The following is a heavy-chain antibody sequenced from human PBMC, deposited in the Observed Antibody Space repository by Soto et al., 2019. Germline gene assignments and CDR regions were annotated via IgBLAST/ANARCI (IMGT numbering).Heavy chain of an antibody. CDR1: GGSISSSSYY. J-gene: IGHJ3*02. Sequence: PSETLSPPCTVSGGSISSSSYYWGWIRQHPGKGLKWIGYIYYSGSTYYNPSLKSRVTISVDTSKNQFSLKLSSVTAADTAVYYCAKDQRGNRCSGGSGYYEAFDIWGQGTTV. CDR3: AKDQRGNRCSGGSGYYEAFDI. CDR2: IYYSGST. D-gene: IGHD2-15*01. V-gene: IGHV4-31*03.